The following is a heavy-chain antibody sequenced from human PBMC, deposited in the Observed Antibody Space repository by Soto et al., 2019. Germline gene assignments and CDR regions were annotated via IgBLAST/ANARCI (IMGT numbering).Heavy chain of an antibody. J-gene: IGHJ5*02. CDR3: ARGSAGANDYGDFGNWFDP. V-gene: IGHV4-30-4*01. Sequence: SETLSLTCTVSGGSISSGDYYWSWIRQPPGKGLEWIGYIYYSGSTYYNPSLKSRVTISVDTSKNQFSLKLSSVTAADTAVYYCARGSAGANDYGDFGNWFDPWGQGTLVTVSS. D-gene: IGHD4-17*01. CDR2: IYYSGST. CDR1: GGSISSGDYY.